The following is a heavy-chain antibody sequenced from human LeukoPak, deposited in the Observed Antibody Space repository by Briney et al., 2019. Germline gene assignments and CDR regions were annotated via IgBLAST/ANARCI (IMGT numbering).Heavy chain of an antibody. CDR2: ISSSSSYI. D-gene: IGHD2-21*01. CDR1: GFTFSSYS. J-gene: IGHJ5*02. CDR3: ASSCSPYIVATTSYCGGDCYSS. Sequence: GGSLRLSCAASGFTFSSYSMSWVRQAPGKGLEWVSSISSSSSYIYYADSVKGRFTISRDNAKNSLYLQMNSLRAEDTAVYYCASSCSPYIVATTSYCGGDCYSSWGQGTLVTVSS. V-gene: IGHV3-21*01.